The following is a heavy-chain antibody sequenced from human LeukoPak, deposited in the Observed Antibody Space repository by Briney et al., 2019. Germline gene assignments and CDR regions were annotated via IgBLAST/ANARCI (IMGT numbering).Heavy chain of an antibody. D-gene: IGHD2-15*01. CDR2: IKQDGSEK. Sequence: GGSLRLSRAASGFTFTGYWMSWVRQAPGKGLEWVANIKQDGSEKYYVDSVKGRFTIYRDNAKNSLYLQMNSLRAEDTAVYYCARGRRYCSGGSCYPGYFDYWGQGTLVTVSS. J-gene: IGHJ4*02. V-gene: IGHV3-7*05. CDR3: ARGRRYCSGGSCYPGYFDY. CDR1: GFTFTGYW.